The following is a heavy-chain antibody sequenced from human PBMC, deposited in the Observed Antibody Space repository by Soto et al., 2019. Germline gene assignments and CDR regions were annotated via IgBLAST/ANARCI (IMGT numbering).Heavy chain of an antibody. D-gene: IGHD1-20*01. V-gene: IGHV1-3*01. J-gene: IGHJ6*02. Sequence: QAQLVQSGTEVRKPGASVKISCEASGYDFASYAIHWVRQAPGQRLEWMGWIDGDSGDTKYSQNFQGRVTLTRDKSANSAFLEVDSLRSDDTAVYYCARLAPDNIAWPLYYYGMDVWGRGTPVLVSS. CDR1: GYDFASYA. CDR3: ARLAPDNIAWPLYYYGMDV. CDR2: IDGDSGDT.